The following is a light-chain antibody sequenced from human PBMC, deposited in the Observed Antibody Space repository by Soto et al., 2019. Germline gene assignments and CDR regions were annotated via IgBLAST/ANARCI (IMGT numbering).Light chain of an antibody. Sequence: DIQMTQSPSSLSASMGDRVTVACRASQKIGNNLHWYQQKPGKAPKLLISRASSLHTGVPSRFSGSGSGTDFTLTISNLQPEDIAPYHCQQSYGCFPTFGQGTKVEIK. CDR3: QQSYGCFPT. J-gene: IGKJ1*01. CDR1: QKIGNN. CDR2: RAS. V-gene: IGKV1-39*01.